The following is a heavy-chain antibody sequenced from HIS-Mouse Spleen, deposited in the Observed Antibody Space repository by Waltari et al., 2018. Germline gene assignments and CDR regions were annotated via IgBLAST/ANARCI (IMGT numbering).Heavy chain of an antibody. D-gene: IGHD6-13*01. J-gene: IGHJ2*01. Sequence: QLQLQESGPGLVKPSETLSLTCTVAGGSISSSSYYWGWIRRPPGKGLEWIGSIYYSGSTDYSPSLKRRVTISVDPSKNQFSLKLSSVTAADTAVYYCAREIPYSSSWYDWYFDLWGRGTLVTVSS. CDR2: IYYSGST. CDR3: AREIPYSSSWYDWYFDL. CDR1: GGSISSSSYY. V-gene: IGHV4-39*07.